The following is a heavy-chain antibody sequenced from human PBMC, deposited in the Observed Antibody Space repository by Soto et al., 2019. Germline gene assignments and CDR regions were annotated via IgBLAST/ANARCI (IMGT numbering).Heavy chain of an antibody. CDR3: AHRPYYYDILTGKWLDYFDY. Sequence: TRVNPTQPRTRTFHFSAFSLSTMGVGVCWIREPPVTALEFLALIYWDADKRYSPSLKSRLTITKDTSKNHVVLTMTNMDPVDTDTYYRAHRPYYYDILTGKWLDYFDYWGKATLVTASS. V-gene: IGHV2-5*02. CDR2: IYWDADK. CDR1: AFSLSTMGVG. D-gene: IGHD3-9*01. J-gene: IGHJ4*02.